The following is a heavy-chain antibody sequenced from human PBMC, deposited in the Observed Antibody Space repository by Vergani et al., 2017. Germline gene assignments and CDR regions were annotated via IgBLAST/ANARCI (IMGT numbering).Heavy chain of an antibody. CDR2: IIPILGIA. CDR3: ARGGPPNYYDDSSGYYQY. J-gene: IGHJ4*02. CDR1: GGTFSSYT. D-gene: IGHD3-22*01. V-gene: IGHV1-69*02. Sequence: QVQLVQSGAEVKKPGSSVKVSCKASGGTFSSYTISWVRQAPGQGLEWMGRIIPILGIANYAQKFQVRVTITADKSTSTAYMELSSLRSEDTAVYYCARGGPPNYYDDSSGYYQYWGQGTLVTVSS.